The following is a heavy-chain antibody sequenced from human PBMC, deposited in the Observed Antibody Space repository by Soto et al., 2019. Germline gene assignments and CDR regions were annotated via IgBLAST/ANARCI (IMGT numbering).Heavy chain of an antibody. J-gene: IGHJ4*02. V-gene: IGHV3-33*01. D-gene: IGHD2-15*01. Sequence: GGSLRLSCAASGFTFSSYGMHWVRQAPGKGLEWVAVIWYDGSNKYYADSVKGRFTISGDNSKNTLYLQMNSLRAEDTAVYYCARDPQPCSGGSCYAPSYFDYWGQGTLVTVSS. CDR3: ARDPQPCSGGSCYAPSYFDY. CDR1: GFTFSSYG. CDR2: IWYDGSNK.